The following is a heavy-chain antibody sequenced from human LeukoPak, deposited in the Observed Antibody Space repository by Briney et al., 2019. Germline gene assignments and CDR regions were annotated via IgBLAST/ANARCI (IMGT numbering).Heavy chain of an antibody. CDR1: GYTFTGYY. J-gene: IGHJ6*02. CDR2: INPNSGGT. CDR3: AREVRIGGYDYYYYYYGMDV. D-gene: IGHD5-12*01. Sequence: ASVKVSCKASGYTFTGYYMHWVRQAPGQGLEWMGWINPNSGGTNYAQKFQGRVTMTRDTSISTAYMELSRLRSDDTAVYYCAREVRIGGYDYYYYYYGMDVWGQGTTVTVSS. V-gene: IGHV1-2*02.